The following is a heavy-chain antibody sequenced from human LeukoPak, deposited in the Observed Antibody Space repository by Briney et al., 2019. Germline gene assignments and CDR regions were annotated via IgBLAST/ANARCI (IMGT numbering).Heavy chain of an antibody. CDR1: GFTFSTYW. J-gene: IGHJ4*02. CDR3: ARGIVVPGIDY. Sequence: SGGSLRLSCAASGFTFSTYWMNWVRQAPGKGLEWVANIKQDGSEKYYVDSEKGRFVVSRDNAKNSLYLQMNSLGAEDTAVYYCARGIVVPGIDYWGQGTLVTVSS. CDR2: IKQDGSEK. D-gene: IGHD2-15*01. V-gene: IGHV3-7*01.